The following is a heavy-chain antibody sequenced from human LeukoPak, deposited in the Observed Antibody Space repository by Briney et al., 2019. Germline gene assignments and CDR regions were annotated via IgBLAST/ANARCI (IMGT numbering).Heavy chain of an antibody. Sequence: GASVKVSCKASGYTFTGYYMHWVRQAPGQGLEWMGWINPDSGGTNYAQKFQGRVTMTRDTSISTAYMELSRLRSDDTAVYYCARERHYYDSSGPPDYWGQGTLVTVSS. V-gene: IGHV1-2*02. D-gene: IGHD3-22*01. CDR1: GYTFTGYY. J-gene: IGHJ4*02. CDR3: ARERHYYDSSGPPDY. CDR2: INPDSGGT.